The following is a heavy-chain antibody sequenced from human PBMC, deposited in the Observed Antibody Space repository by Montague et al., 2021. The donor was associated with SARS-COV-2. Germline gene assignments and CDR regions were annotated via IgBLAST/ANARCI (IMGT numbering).Heavy chain of an antibody. J-gene: IGHJ5*02. Sequence: SETLSLTCTVSGGSISSYYWSWIRQPPGKGLEWIGYIYYSGSTXXXPSXXXRVTISVDTSKNQFSLKLSSVTAADTAVYYCARAAGYNWNYGYNWFDPWGQGTLVTASS. CDR3: ARAAGYNWNYGYNWFDP. CDR1: GGSISSYY. CDR2: IYYSGST. V-gene: IGHV4-59*01. D-gene: IGHD1-7*01.